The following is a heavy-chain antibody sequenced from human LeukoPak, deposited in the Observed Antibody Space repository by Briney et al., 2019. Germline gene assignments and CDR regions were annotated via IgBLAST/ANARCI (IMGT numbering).Heavy chain of an antibody. Sequence: PSETLSLTCTVSGYAISSGSYYWSWIRQPAGKGLEYIGRIYASGSTNYNPSLKSRVTISVDMSKNQFSLRLGAVTAADTAVYYCARLRGAGSWYFDLWGRGTLVTVSS. V-gene: IGHV4-61*02. D-gene: IGHD3-10*01. CDR1: GYAISSGSYY. CDR3: ARLRGAGSWYFDL. CDR2: IYASGST. J-gene: IGHJ2*01.